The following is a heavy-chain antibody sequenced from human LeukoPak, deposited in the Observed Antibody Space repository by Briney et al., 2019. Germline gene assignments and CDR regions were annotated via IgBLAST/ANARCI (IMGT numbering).Heavy chain of an antibody. J-gene: IGHJ4*02. D-gene: IGHD6-19*01. Sequence: GGSLRLSCAASGFTFSSYSMNWVRQAPGKGLEWVSFITTSSSTIHYIDSVKGRFIISRHNAKNSLYLQMNSLRAEDTAVYYCARDRPGGGWYYFDSWGQGTLVTVSS. CDR2: ITTSSSTI. V-gene: IGHV3-48*01. CDR1: GFTFSSYS. CDR3: ARDRPGGGWYYFDS.